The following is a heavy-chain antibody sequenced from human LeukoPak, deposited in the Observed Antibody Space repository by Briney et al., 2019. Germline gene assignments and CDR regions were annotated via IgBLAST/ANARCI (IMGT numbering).Heavy chain of an antibody. CDR2: IYYSGST. CDR3: ARGGSHLWQPFDS. J-gene: IGHJ4*02. Sequence: NPSQTLSLTCTVSGGSISSGDYYWSWIRQPPGKGLEWIGYIYYSGSTYYNPSLKSRVTISVDTSKNQFSLKLSSVTAADTAVYYCARGGSHLWQPFDSWGQGTLVTVSS. V-gene: IGHV4-30-4*01. D-gene: IGHD5-18*01. CDR1: GGSISSGDYY.